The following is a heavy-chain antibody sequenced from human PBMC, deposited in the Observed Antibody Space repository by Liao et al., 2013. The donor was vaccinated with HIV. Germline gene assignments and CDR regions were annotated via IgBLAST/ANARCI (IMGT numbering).Heavy chain of an antibody. Sequence: QVQLQESGPGLVKPSETLSLTCTVSGGSISSYYWSWIRQPAGKGLEWIGRIYTSGSTNYNPSLKSRVTMSVDTSKNQFSLKLSSVTAADTAVYYCARDTMVGSGSYYNGAFDIWGQGTMVTVSS. CDR1: GGSISSYY. CDR3: ARDTMVGSGSYYNGAFDI. D-gene: IGHD3-10*01. V-gene: IGHV4-4*07. J-gene: IGHJ3*02. CDR2: IYTSGST.